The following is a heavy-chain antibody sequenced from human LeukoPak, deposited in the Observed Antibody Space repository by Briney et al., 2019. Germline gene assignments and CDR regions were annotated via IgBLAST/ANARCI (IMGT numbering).Heavy chain of an antibody. D-gene: IGHD5-24*01. J-gene: IGHJ4*02. CDR2: IYHSGST. V-gene: IGHV4-59*08. CDR3: ARLDGYNYVLGY. Sequence: SETLSLTCTVSGGSISSYYWSWLRQPPGKGLEWIGSIYHSGSTYYNPSLKSRVTISVDTSKNQFSLKLSSVTAADTAVYYCARLDGYNYVLGYWGQGTLVTVSS. CDR1: GGSISSYY.